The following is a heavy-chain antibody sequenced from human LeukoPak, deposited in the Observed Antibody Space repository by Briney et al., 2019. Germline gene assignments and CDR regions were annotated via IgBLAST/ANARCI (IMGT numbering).Heavy chain of an antibody. CDR3: TVNYCSGGSCYMF. Sequence: GGSLRLSCAASGFTFSDYYMSWIRQAPGKGLEWVSYISSSGSTIYYADSVKGRFTISRDNAKNSLYLQMNSLKTEDTAVYYCTVNYCSGGSCYMFWGQGTLVTVSS. D-gene: IGHD2-15*01. V-gene: IGHV3-11*01. CDR1: GFTFSDYY. J-gene: IGHJ4*02. CDR2: ISSSGSTI.